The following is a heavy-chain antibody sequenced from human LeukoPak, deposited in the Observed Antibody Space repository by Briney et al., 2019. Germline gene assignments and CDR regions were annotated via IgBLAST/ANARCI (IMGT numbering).Heavy chain of an antibody. CDR1: GFTFSSYS. V-gene: IGHV3-21*01. CDR2: ISSSSSYI. J-gene: IGHJ4*02. D-gene: IGHD3-22*01. CDR3: ARAETYYYDGSGYLNDY. Sequence: GGSLRLSCAASGFTFSSYSMNWVRQAPGKGLEWVSSISSSSSYIYYADSVKGRFTISRDNAKNSLYLQMNSLRAEDTAVYYCARAETYYYDGSGYLNDYWGQGTLVTVSS.